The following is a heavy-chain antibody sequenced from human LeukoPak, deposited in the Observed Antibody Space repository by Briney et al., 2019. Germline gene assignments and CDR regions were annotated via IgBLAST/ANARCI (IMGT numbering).Heavy chain of an antibody. CDR2: FYYSGST. J-gene: IGHJ4*02. Sequence: SETLSLTCTVSGGSISSSSYYWGWIRQPPGKGLEWIGSFYYSGSTYYNPSLKSRVTISVDTPKNQFSLKLSSVTAADTAVYYCANRYCSDGSCYFDYWGQGTLVTVSS. D-gene: IGHD2-15*01. V-gene: IGHV4-39*01. CDR3: ANRYCSDGSCYFDY. CDR1: GGSISSSSYY.